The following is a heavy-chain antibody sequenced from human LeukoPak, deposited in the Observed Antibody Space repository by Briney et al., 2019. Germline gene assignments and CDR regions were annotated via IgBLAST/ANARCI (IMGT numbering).Heavy chain of an antibody. V-gene: IGHV1-46*01. CDR2: INPSGGST. Sequence: ASVKVSCKASGYTFTSYYMHWVRQAPGQGLEWMGIINPSGGSTSYAQKFQGRVTMTRDMSTSTVYMELSSLRSEDTAVYYCARDGGEFVGYSYGGLFDYWGQGTLVTVSS. J-gene: IGHJ4*02. D-gene: IGHD5-18*01. CDR1: GYTFTSYY. CDR3: ARDGGEFVGYSYGGLFDY.